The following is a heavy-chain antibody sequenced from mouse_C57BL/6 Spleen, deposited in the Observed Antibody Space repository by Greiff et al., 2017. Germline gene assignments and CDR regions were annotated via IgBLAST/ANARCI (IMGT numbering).Heavy chain of an antibody. J-gene: IGHJ3*02. V-gene: IGHV1-82*01. Sequence: QVQLQQSGPELVKPGASVKISCKASGYAFSSSWMNWVKQRPGKGLEWIGRIYPGDGDTNYNGKFKGKATLTADKSSSTAYMQLSSLTSEDSAVYCCASEGGPAPWGQGTLVTVSA. D-gene: IGHD3-3*01. CDR3: ASEGGPAP. CDR2: IYPGDGDT. CDR1: GYAFSSSW.